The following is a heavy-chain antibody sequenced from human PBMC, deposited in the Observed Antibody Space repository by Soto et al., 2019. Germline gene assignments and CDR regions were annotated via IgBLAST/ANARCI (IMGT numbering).Heavy chain of an antibody. CDR2: ISAYNGNT. J-gene: IGHJ6*02. V-gene: IGHV1-18*01. CDR3: ARDLGRVANYYYYGMDV. Sequence: ASGKVSCKASGYTFTSYGISWVRQAPGQGLEWMGWISAYNGNTNYAQKLQGRVTMTTDTSTSTAYMELRSLRSDDTAVYYCARDLGRVANYYYYGMDVWGQGTTVTVSS. D-gene: IGHD1-26*01. CDR1: GYTFTSYG.